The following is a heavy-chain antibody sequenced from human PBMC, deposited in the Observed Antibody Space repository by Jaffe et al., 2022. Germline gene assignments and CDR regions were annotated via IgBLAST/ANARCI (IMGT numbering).Heavy chain of an antibody. CDR1: GFTFSSYW. J-gene: IGHJ5*01. CDR3: VRVRNYNGFDS. CDR2: IKNDGSDT. V-gene: IGHV3-74*01. Sequence: EVQLVESGGDLVQPGGSLRLSCAASGFTFSSYWMHWVRQAPGKGLVWVSRIKNDGSDTRYADSVKGRFTISRDNAKNTVYLQMNSLRAEDTAVYYCVRVRNYNGFDSWGQGTLVTVST.